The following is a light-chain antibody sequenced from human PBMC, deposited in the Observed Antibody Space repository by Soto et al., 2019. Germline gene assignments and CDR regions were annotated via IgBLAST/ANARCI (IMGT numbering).Light chain of an antibody. CDR1: QSITSY. Sequence: DIQMTQSPSSLSASVGDRVTITCRASQSITSYLNWYQHKPGRAPMLLIYAVSNLQRGVPSRFSGSGSGTDFTLTISGLQPEDLGTYYCQQSYNTPHTFGQGTKLQIK. CDR3: QQSYNTPHT. J-gene: IGKJ2*01. V-gene: IGKV1-39*01. CDR2: AVS.